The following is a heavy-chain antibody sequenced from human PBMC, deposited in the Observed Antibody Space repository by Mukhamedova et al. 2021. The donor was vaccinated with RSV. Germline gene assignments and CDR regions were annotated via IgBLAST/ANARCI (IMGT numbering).Heavy chain of an antibody. Sequence: WIGEINHSESTNYNPSLKSRVTISVDTSKNQFSLKLSSVTAADTAVYYCARRGRFLYYFDYWGQGTLV. CDR3: ARRGRFLYYFDY. CDR2: INHSEST. V-gene: IGHV4-34*01. D-gene: IGHD3-3*01. J-gene: IGHJ4*02.